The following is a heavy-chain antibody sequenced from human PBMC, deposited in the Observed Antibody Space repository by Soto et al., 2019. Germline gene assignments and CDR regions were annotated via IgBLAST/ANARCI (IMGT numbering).Heavy chain of an antibody. CDR3: ARDRYSGSYYVGYFDY. CDR2: IIPILGIA. J-gene: IGHJ4*02. V-gene: IGHV1-69*08. D-gene: IGHD1-26*01. Sequence: QVQLVQSGAEVKKPGSSVKVSCKASGGTFSSYTISWVRQAPGQGLEWMGRIIPILGIANYAQKFQGRVTITADKATNTAYMELSSLRSEDTAVYYCARDRYSGSYYVGYFDYWGQGTLVTVSS. CDR1: GGTFSSYT.